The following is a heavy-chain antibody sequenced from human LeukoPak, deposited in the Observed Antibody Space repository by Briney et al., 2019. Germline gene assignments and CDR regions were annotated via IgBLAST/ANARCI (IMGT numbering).Heavy chain of an antibody. CDR3: ARVGNCSSTTCFHWFHP. J-gene: IGHJ3*01. CDR2: IYHTGST. V-gene: IGHV4-38-2*02. Sequence: PSETLSLTCTVSGYSISSGYYWVWIRQPPGKGLEWIGSIYHTGSTSYNPSLKSRVTISVDTSTNQFSLKLSSVTAADTAVFYCARVGNCSSTTCFHWFHPWGQGTVVTVSS. D-gene: IGHD2-2*01. CDR1: GYSISSGYY.